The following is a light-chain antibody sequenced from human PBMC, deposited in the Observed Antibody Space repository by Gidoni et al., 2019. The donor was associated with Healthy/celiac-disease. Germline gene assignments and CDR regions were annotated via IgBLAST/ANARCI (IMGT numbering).Light chain of an antibody. CDR2: GAS. V-gene: IGKV3-15*01. Sequence: EIVMTQSPATLSVSPGDRATLSCRASQSVSSNLSWYQQKPGQAPRLLIYGASTRATGIPARFSGSGCGTEFTLTISSLQSEDFAVYYCQQYNNWPYTFGQGTKLEIK. CDR3: QQYNNWPYT. CDR1: QSVSSN. J-gene: IGKJ2*01.